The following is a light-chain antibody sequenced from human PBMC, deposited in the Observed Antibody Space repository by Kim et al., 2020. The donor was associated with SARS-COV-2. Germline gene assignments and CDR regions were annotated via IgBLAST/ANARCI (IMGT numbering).Light chain of an antibody. CDR1: KLGDKY. CDR3: QAWDSSILV. Sequence: SYELTQPPSVSVYPGQTASITCSGDKLGDKYACWYQQKPGQSPVLVIYQDSKRPSGIPERFSGSNSGNTATLTISGTQAMDEADYYCQAWDSSILVFGGGTQLTVL. CDR2: QDS. J-gene: IGLJ2*01. V-gene: IGLV3-1*01.